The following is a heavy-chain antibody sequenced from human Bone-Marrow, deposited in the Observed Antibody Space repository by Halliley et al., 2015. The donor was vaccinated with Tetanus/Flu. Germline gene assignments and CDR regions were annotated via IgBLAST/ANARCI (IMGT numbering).Heavy chain of an antibody. CDR1: GASVSGFF. Sequence: TLSLTCIVSGASVSGFFWSWIRQPPGKGLQYIGYVSHGGTSTVNPSLKSRVTISLDTSKNSVSLNLTSVTAADTAVYFCGRLAKLSGPASWSRPVDSWGQGALVTVSS. CDR2: VSHGGTS. CDR3: GRLAKLSGPASWSRPVDS. D-gene: IGHD6-13*01. V-gene: IGHV4-59*08. J-gene: IGHJ5*01.